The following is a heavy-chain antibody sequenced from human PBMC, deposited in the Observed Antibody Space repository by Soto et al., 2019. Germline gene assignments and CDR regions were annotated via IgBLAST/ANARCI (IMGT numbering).Heavy chain of an antibody. J-gene: IGHJ4*02. V-gene: IGHV1-69*06. CDR3: ASLSGYCSSTSCYFDY. CDR1: GGTFSSYA. Sequence: SVKVSCKASGGTFSSYAISWVRQAPGQGLEWMGGIIPIFGTANYAQKFQGRVTITADKSTSTAYMELSSLRSEDTAVYYCASLSGYCSSTSCYFDYWGQGTLVTV. D-gene: IGHD2-2*01. CDR2: IIPIFGTA.